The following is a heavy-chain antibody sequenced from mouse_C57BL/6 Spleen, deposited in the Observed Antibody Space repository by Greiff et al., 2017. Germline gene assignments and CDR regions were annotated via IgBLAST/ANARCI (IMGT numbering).Heavy chain of an antibody. CDR3: ARWDYDDVYAMDY. V-gene: IGHV1-82*01. D-gene: IGHD2-4*01. CDR2: IYPGDGDI. J-gene: IGHJ4*01. CDR1: GYAFSSAW. Sequence: QVQLQQSGPELVKPGASVKISCKASGYAFSSAWMNWVQQRPGKGLEWIGRIYPGDGDINYNGYLKGKATLTADKSSSTAYMQLSGLTSEDSAVYFCARWDYDDVYAMDYWGQGTSVTVSS.